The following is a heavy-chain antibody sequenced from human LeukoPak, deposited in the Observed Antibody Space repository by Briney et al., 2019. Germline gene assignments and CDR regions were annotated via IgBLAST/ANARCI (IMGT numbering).Heavy chain of an antibody. CDR3: AKLGPSSGWSRCGMDV. J-gene: IGHJ6*02. CDR1: GFTFSSYS. D-gene: IGHD6-19*01. V-gene: IGHV3-21*04. CDR2: ISSSSSYI. Sequence: GGSLRLSCAASGFTFSSYSMNWVRQAPGKGLEWVSSISSSSSYIYYADSVKGRFTISRDDSKNTLYLQMNSLRAEDTAVYYCAKLGPSSGWSRCGMDVWGQGTTVTVSS.